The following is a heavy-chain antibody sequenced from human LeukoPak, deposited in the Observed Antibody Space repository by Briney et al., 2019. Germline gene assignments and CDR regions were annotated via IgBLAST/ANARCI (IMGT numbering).Heavy chain of an antibody. D-gene: IGHD4-17*01. Sequence: SETLSLTCAVSGGSISSSNWWSWVRQPPGKGLEWIGEIYHSGSTNYNPSLKSRVTISVDKSKNQFSLKLSSVTAADTAVYYCARALGPQYGDLPFFDYWGQGTLVTVSS. CDR3: ARALGPQYGDLPFFDY. J-gene: IGHJ4*02. CDR2: IYHSGST. CDR1: GGSISSSNW. V-gene: IGHV4-4*02.